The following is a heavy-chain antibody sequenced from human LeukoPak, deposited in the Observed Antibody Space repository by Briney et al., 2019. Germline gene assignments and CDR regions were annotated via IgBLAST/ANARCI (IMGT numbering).Heavy chain of an antibody. Sequence: SETLSLTCTVSGGSISSYYWSWIRQPPGKGLEWIGYIYYSGSTNYNPSLKSRVTISVDTSKNQFSLKLSSVTAADTAVYYCARVTGYMIEDYFDYWGQGTLVSVSS. CDR3: ARVTGYMIEDYFDY. D-gene: IGHD3-22*01. J-gene: IGHJ4*02. CDR1: GGSISSYY. CDR2: IYYSGST. V-gene: IGHV4-59*01.